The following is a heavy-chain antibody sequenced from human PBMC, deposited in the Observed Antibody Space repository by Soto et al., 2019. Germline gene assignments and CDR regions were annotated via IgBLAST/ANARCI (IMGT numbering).Heavy chain of an antibody. J-gene: IGHJ3*02. V-gene: IGHV4-61*01. CDR2: IYYSGST. CDR1: GGSVSSGSYY. D-gene: IGHD2-15*01. CDR3: ATVYSDAFDI. Sequence: QVQLQESGPGLVKPSETLSLTCTVSGGSVSSGSYYWSWIRQPPGKGLEWIGYIYYSGSTNYNPPLKSRVTISVDASKNEFSLKLSSVTAADTAVYYCATVYSDAFDIWGQGTMVTVSS.